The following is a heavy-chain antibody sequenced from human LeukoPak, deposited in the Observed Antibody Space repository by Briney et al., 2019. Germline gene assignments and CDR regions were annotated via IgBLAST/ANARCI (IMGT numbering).Heavy chain of an antibody. D-gene: IGHD3-10*01. V-gene: IGHV3-30-3*01. CDR3: ARGFYGSGNS. J-gene: IGHJ4*01. CDR1: GFTFSSYA. Sequence: GGSLRLSCAASGFTFSSYAMHWVRQAPGKGLEWVAVISYDGSNKYYADSVKGRFTISRDNSKNTLYLQMNSLRAEDTAVYYCARGFYGSGNSWGHGTLVTVSS. CDR2: ISYDGSNK.